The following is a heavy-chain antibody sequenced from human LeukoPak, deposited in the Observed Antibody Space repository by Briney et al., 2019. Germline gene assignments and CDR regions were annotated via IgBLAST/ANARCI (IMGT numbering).Heavy chain of an antibody. Sequence: ASVKVSCKASGGTFSSYAISWVRQAPGQGLEWMGWISAYNGNTNYVQKLQGRVTMTTDTSTSTAYMELRSLRSDDTAVYYCARALFITGTYYYYMDVWGKGTTVTVSS. D-gene: IGHD1-20*01. CDR3: ARALFITGTYYYYMDV. CDR1: GGTFSSYA. CDR2: ISAYNGNT. V-gene: IGHV1-18*01. J-gene: IGHJ6*03.